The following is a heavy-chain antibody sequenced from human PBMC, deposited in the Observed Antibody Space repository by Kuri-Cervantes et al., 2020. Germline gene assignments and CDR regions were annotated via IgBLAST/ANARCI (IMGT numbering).Heavy chain of an antibody. CDR3: AREGPLIVATIDYSNWFDP. Sequence: SETLSLTCTVSGGSISSGGYYWSWIRQHPGKGLEWIGYIYYSGSTYYNPSLKSRVTISVDTSKNQFSLKLSSVTAADTAVYYCAREGPLIVATIDYSNWFDPWGQGTLVTVSS. CDR2: IYYSGST. D-gene: IGHD5-12*01. CDR1: GGSISSGGYY. V-gene: IGHV4-31*03. J-gene: IGHJ5*02.